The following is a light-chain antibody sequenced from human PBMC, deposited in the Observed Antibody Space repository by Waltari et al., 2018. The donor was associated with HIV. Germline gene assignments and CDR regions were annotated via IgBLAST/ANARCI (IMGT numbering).Light chain of an antibody. J-gene: IGLJ3*02. CDR2: KDS. CDR1: VLAKNY. V-gene: IGLV3-27*01. Sequence: SYELTQPSSVSVSPGPTARITCSGDVLAKNYARWFQQKPGQAPVLVIYKDSERPSGIPERFSGSSSGTTVTWTIRGAQVEDEADYYCYSAADNNRVFGGGTKLTVL. CDR3: YSAADNNRV.